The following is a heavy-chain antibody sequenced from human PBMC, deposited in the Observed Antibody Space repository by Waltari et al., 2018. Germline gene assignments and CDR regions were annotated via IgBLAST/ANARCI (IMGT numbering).Heavy chain of an antibody. CDR1: GFRFTSYT. CDR2: ISFDGSNK. CDR3: ARGRYCSTSSCYSYYNYFHMDV. J-gene: IGHJ6*02. Sequence: QVQLVESGGGVVQPGRSLRLSCAASGFRFTSYTMHWVRQAPGKGLEWVAVISFDGSNKYYADSVKGRFTISRDKSKNTVYLQMNSLTPDDTSIYYCARGRYCSTSSCYSYYNYFHMDVWGHGTTVTVSS. V-gene: IGHV3-30-3*01. D-gene: IGHD2-2*01.